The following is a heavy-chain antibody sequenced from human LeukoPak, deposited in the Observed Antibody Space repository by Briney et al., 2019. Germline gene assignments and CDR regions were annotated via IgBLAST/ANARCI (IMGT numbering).Heavy chain of an antibody. Sequence: GGSLRLSCASSGFTFSSHGMSWVRQVPGKGLEWVAGINWNGDRTNYVDSVKGRFTISRDNAKNSLYLQMDSLRAEDTALYHCARNSGDYVMWYFDLWGRGTLVTVSS. CDR1: GFTFSSHG. D-gene: IGHD2-21*02. CDR3: ARNSGDYVMWYFDL. CDR2: INWNGDRT. J-gene: IGHJ2*01. V-gene: IGHV3-20*01.